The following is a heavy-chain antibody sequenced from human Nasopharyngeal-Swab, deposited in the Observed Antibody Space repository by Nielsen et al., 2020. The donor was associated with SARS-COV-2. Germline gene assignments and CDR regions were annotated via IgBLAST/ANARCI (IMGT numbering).Heavy chain of an antibody. CDR2: IYYTGSA. V-gene: IGHV4-39*01. J-gene: IGHJ6*02. CDR1: GGSIMSSSYY. CDR3: ARQTGMDV. Sequence: SQTLSLTCAVSGGSIMSSSYYWGWIRQPPGKGLEWIGVIYYTGSAHYSPSLKSRVTISVDTSRNQFFLRVASVTAKDTAVYYCARQTGMDVWGQGTSVTVSS.